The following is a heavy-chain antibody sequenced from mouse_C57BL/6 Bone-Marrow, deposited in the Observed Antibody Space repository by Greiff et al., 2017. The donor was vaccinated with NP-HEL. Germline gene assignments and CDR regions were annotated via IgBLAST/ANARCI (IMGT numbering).Heavy chain of an antibody. J-gene: IGHJ1*03. D-gene: IGHD1-1*01. V-gene: IGHV3-8*01. Sequence: VQLKESGPGLAKPSQTLSLPCSVTGYSITSDYWNWIRKFPGNKLEYMGYISYSGSTYYNPSLKSRISITRDTSKNQYYLQLNSVTTEDTATYYCARYYYGSRYWYFDVWGTGTTVTVSS. CDR1: GYSITSDY. CDR3: ARYYYGSRYWYFDV. CDR2: ISYSGST.